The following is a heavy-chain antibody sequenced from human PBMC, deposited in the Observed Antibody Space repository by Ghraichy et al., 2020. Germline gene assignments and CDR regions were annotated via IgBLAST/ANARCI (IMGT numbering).Heavy chain of an antibody. CDR2: IYYSGST. V-gene: IGHV4-59*01. CDR1: GDSISSYY. J-gene: IGHJ4*02. D-gene: IGHD6-13*01. Sequence: SETLSLTCTVSGDSISSYYWSWIRQPPGKGLEWIGYIYYSGSTNYNPSLKSRVTISVDTSKNQFSLKLSSVTAADTAVYYCASCFIAAAGTGYFDYWGQGTLVTVSS. CDR3: ASCFIAAAGTGYFDY.